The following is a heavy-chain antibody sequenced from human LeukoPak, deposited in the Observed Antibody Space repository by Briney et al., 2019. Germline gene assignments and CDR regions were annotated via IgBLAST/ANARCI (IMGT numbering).Heavy chain of an antibody. V-gene: IGHV4-59*01. CDR2: IYYSGST. CDR3: ARSEYSSSFPSYYYMDV. J-gene: IGHJ6*03. D-gene: IGHD6-6*01. CDR1: GGSISRYY. Sequence: PSETLSLTCTVSGGSISRYYWSWIRQPPGKGLEWIGYIYYSGSTKYNPSLKSRVTISVDTPKNQFSLKLSSVTAADTAVYYCARSEYSSSFPSYYYMDVWGKGTTVTVSS.